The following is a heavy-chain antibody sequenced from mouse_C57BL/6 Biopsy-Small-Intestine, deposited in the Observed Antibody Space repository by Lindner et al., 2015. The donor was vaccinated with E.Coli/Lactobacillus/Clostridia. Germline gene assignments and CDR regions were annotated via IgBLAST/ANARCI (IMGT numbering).Heavy chain of an antibody. CDR3: ASLGDWYFDV. CDR1: GFTFSDYG. V-gene: IGHV5-17*01. J-gene: IGHJ1*03. Sequence: VQLQESGGGLVKPGGSLKLSCAASGFTFSDYGMHWVRQAPEKGLEWVAYISSGSSTIYYADTVKGRFTISRDNAKNTLFLQMTSLRSEDTAMYYCASLGDWYFDVWGTGTTVTVSS. D-gene: IGHD4-1*01. CDR2: ISSGSSTI.